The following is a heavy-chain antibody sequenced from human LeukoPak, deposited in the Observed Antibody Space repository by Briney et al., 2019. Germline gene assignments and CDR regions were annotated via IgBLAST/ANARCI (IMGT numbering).Heavy chain of an antibody. CDR2: ISSSGSTI. CDR3: ARDLSGYDVFDY. D-gene: IGHD5-12*01. CDR1: GFTVSSTY. Sequence: GGSLRLSCAASGFTVSSTYMNWVRQAPGKGLEWVSYISSSGSTIYYADSVKGRFTISRDNAKNSLYLQMNSLRAEDTAVYYCARDLSGYDVFDYWGQGTLVTVSS. J-gene: IGHJ4*02. V-gene: IGHV3-48*03.